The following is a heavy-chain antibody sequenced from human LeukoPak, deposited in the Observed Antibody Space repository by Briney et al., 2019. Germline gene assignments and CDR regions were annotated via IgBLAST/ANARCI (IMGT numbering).Heavy chain of an antibody. CDR1: GGPISSSSYY. V-gene: IGHV4-39*02. Sequence: SETLSLTCTVSGGPISSSSYYWGWIRQPPGKGLEWIGSIYYSGSTYYNPSLKSRVTISVDTSKNQFSLKLSSVTAADTAVYYCARELSGYDFDYWGQGTLVTVSS. D-gene: IGHD5-12*01. CDR3: ARELSGYDFDY. J-gene: IGHJ4*02. CDR2: IYYSGST.